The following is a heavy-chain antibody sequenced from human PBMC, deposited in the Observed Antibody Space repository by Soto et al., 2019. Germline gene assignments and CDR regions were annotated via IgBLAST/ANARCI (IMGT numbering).Heavy chain of an antibody. CDR1: AGTFDTSS. V-gene: IGHV1-69*02. J-gene: IGHJ4*02. CDR3: ARTGSFDY. D-gene: IGHD3-10*01. CDR2: TIPAIDLI. Sequence: QVQLVQSGAEVKKPGASVKVSCKASAGTFDTSSIMWVRQAPGQGLEWMGRTIPAIDLINYAQKFQGRFTITVDKSTTTVYMELRSLRYEDTAIYYCARTGSFDYWGQGTLVTVSS.